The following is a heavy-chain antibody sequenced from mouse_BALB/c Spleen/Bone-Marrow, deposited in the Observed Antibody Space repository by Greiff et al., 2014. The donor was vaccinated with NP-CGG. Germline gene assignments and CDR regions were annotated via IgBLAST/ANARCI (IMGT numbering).Heavy chain of an antibody. V-gene: IGHV2-6-5*01. CDR1: GFSLTDYG. D-gene: IGHD1-1*01. J-gene: IGHJ2*01. CDR2: VWGGGIT. CDR3: AKHDTTVVVDY. Sequence: VQLVESGPGLVAPSQSLSITCTVSGFSLTDYGVSWIRQPPGKGLEWLGVVWGGGITYYNSTLKSRLSITKDNSKSQVFLKMNSPQTDDTAMYYCAKHDTTVVVDYWGQGTTLTVSS.